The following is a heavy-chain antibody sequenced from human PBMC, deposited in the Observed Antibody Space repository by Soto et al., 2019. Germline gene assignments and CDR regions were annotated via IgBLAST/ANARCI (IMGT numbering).Heavy chain of an antibody. CDR2: IYYSGST. J-gene: IGHJ5*02. V-gene: IGHV4-61*01. CDR3: AREIRWVLDKKQLVALGFDP. D-gene: IGHD6-6*01. Sequence: TSETLSLTCTVSGGSVSSGSYYWSWIRQPPGKGLEWIGYIYYSGSTNYNPSLKSRVTISVDTSNIQFSLKLSSVTAADTAVYYCAREIRWVLDKKQLVALGFDPWGQGTLVTVSS. CDR1: GGSVSSGSYY.